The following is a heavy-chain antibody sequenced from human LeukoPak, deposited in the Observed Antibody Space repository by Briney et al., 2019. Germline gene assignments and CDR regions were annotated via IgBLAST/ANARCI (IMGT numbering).Heavy chain of an antibody. CDR2: MNPNSGGT. CDR3: ARAVAGFGFFVY. D-gene: IGHD6-19*01. CDR1: GYTFTSYD. V-gene: IGHV1-2*02. Sequence: ASVKVSCKASGYTFTSYDINWVRQATGQGLEWMGWMNPNSGGTNYAQKFQGRVTMTRDTSISTAYMELSRLRSDDTAVYYCARAVAGFGFFVYWGQGTLVTVSS. J-gene: IGHJ4*02.